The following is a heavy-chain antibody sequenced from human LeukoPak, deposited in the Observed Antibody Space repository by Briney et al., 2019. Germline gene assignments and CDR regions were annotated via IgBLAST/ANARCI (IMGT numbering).Heavy chain of an antibody. CDR3: AKCRDGYNLDAFDI. Sequence: GGSLRLSCAASGFTFSRYSMNWVRQAPGKGLEWVSSISSSSSYIYYADSVKGRFTISRDNAKNSLYLQMNSMRAKDTAVYYCAKCRDGYNLDAFDIWGQGTMVTVSS. CDR1: GFTFSRYS. J-gene: IGHJ3*02. V-gene: IGHV3-21*01. D-gene: IGHD5-24*01. CDR2: ISSSSSYI.